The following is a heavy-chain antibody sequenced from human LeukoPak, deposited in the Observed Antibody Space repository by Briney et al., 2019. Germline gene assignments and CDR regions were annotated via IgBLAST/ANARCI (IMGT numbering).Heavy chain of an antibody. CDR3: ARDNYYVEYYFDY. V-gene: IGHV3-33*01. J-gene: IGHJ4*02. Sequence: GRSLRLSCSASGFTFSSYGMHWVRRAPGKGLEWVAVIWYGGSNKYYADSVKGRFTISRDNSKNTLYLQMNSLRAEDTAVYYCARDNYYVEYYFDYWGQGTLVTVSS. D-gene: IGHD3-10*02. CDR2: IWYGGSNK. CDR1: GFTFSSYG.